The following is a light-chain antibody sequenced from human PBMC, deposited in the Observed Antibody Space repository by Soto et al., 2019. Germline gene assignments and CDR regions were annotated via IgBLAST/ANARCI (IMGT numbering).Light chain of an antibody. Sequence: QSALTQPPSASGSPGQSVTISCTGTSSDVGAYNYVSWYQQHAGKAPKLVIYEVTKRPSGVPDRFSGSKSANTASLTVSGPPGGDWGDYFRSLFSSHHNWVFGGGTKLTVL. CDR2: EVT. CDR1: SSDVGAYNY. CDR3: SLFSSHHNWV. V-gene: IGLV2-8*01. J-gene: IGLJ3*02.